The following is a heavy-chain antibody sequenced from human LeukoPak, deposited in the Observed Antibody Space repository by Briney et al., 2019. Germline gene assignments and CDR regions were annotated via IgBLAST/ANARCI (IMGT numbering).Heavy chain of an antibody. Sequence: SVKVSCKASGGTFSSYAISWVRQAPGQGLEWMGRIIPILGIANYAQKFQGRVTITADKPTSTAYMELSSLRSEDTAVYYCARLVAEDTNNFDYWGQGTLVTVSS. D-gene: IGHD2-8*02. CDR3: ARLVAEDTNNFDY. CDR1: GGTFSSYA. CDR2: IIPILGIA. V-gene: IGHV1-69*04. J-gene: IGHJ4*02.